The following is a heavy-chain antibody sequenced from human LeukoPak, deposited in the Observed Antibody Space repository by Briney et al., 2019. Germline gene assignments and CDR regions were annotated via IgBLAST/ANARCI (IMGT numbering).Heavy chain of an antibody. CDR2: INTDGSST. J-gene: IGHJ6*03. CDR1: GFTFSSYA. Sequence: PGGSLRLSCAASGFTFSSYAMSWVRQAPGKGLVWVSRINTDGSSTSYADSVKGRFTISRDNAKNTLYLQMNSLRAEDTAVYYCAREIWNYFLGDYMDVWGKGTTVTVSS. CDR3: AREIWNYFLGDYMDV. D-gene: IGHD1-7*01. V-gene: IGHV3-74*01.